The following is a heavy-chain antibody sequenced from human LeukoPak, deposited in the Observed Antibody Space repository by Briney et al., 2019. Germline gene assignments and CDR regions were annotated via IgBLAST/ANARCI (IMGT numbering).Heavy chain of an antibody. Sequence: SETLSLTCTVSGGPITSDYWSWIRQPAGKGLEWIGRIFTSGSASYSPSLKGRVTMSLDTSKNQFFLKLSSVNAADTAVYFCSRGGANDLWGQGTLVTVSS. CDR2: IFTSGSA. J-gene: IGHJ5*02. V-gene: IGHV4-4*07. CDR1: GGPITSDY. D-gene: IGHD4/OR15-4a*01. CDR3: SRGGANDL.